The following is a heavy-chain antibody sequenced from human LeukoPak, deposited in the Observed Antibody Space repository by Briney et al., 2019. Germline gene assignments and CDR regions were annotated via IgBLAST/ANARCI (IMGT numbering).Heavy chain of an antibody. J-gene: IGHJ2*01. CDR1: GFTFDDYA. D-gene: IGHD3-22*01. CDR2: ISWNSGSV. Sequence: GRSLRLSCAASGFTFDDYAIHWVRQAPGKGLEWVSGISWNSGSVGYADSVKGRFTISRDNAKNSLYLQVSSLRAEDTALYYCAKDDSSGYLYWYFDLWGRGTLVTVSS. CDR3: AKDDSSGYLYWYFDL. V-gene: IGHV3-9*01.